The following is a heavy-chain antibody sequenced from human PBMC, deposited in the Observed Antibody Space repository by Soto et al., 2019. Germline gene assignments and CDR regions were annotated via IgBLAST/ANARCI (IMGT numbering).Heavy chain of an antibody. D-gene: IGHD3-3*01. V-gene: IGHV1-24*01. Sequence: ASVKVSCKVSGYTLTELSMHWVRQAPGKGLEWMGGFDPEDGETIYAQKFQGRVTMTEDTSTDTAYMELSSLRSEDTAVYYCATDRLAIFGVVNHYFDYWGQGTLVTVSS. CDR1: GYTLTELS. CDR2: FDPEDGET. CDR3: ATDRLAIFGVVNHYFDY. J-gene: IGHJ4*02.